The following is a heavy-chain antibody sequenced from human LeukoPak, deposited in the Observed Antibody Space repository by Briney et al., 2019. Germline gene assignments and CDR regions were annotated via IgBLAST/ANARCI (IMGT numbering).Heavy chain of an antibody. D-gene: IGHD2-2*01. CDR3: ARVLRGSPAAPGRGWFDP. J-gene: IGHJ5*02. V-gene: IGHV1-18*01. CDR2: ISTYNGHT. Sequence: ASVKVSCKASGYPFTSYGITWVRQAPRQGLEWVGWISTYNGHTNYAQKFQGRVTMTTDTSTSTAYMDLRSLRSDDTAVYYCARVLRGSPAAPGRGWFDPWGQGTLVTVSS. CDR1: GYPFTSYG.